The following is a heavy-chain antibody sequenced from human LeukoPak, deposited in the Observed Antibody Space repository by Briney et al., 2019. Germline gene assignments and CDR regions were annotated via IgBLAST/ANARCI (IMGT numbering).Heavy chain of an antibody. D-gene: IGHD3/OR15-3a*01. CDR1: GDSLSHNY. J-gene: IGHJ4*02. CDR2: VLYTGTI. CDR3: ARQGGAFGPLDF. V-gene: IGHV4-59*08. Sequence: PSGTLSLTCTVSGDSLSHNYWSWVRHSPGKGLEWMSFVLYTGTIHYNPSLRSRVTISMETSKNQYSLRLRSVTAEDTAVYYCARQGGAFGPLDFWGLGTLVTVSS.